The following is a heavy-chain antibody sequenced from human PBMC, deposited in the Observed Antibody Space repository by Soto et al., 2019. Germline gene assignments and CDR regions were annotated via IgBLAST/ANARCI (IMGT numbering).Heavy chain of an antibody. CDR1: GFTLSGYA. D-gene: IGHD6-6*01. Sequence: VQLAESGGGLAQPGGSLRLSCAASGFTLSGYAMDWVRQAPGKGLEYVSGISSNGVGTYYANSVQGRFTISIDNSKNTVYLQMGSLRPEDMAVYYCARRARPDFYYMDVWGKGTTVTVSS. V-gene: IGHV3-64*01. J-gene: IGHJ6*03. CDR2: ISSNGVGT. CDR3: ARRARPDFYYMDV.